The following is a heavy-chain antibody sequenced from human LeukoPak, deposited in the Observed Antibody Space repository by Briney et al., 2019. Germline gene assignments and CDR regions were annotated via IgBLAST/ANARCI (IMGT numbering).Heavy chain of an antibody. CDR2: ISYDGSNK. V-gene: IGHV3-30-3*01. CDR1: GFTFSSYA. CDR3: ARAIIVGATGAFDI. J-gene: IGHJ3*02. D-gene: IGHD1-26*01. Sequence: GGSLRLSCAASGFTFSSYAMHWVRQAPGKGLEWVAVISYDGSNKYYADSVKGRFTISRDNSKNTLYLQMNSLRAEDTAVYYCARAIIVGATGAFDIWGQGTMVTVSS.